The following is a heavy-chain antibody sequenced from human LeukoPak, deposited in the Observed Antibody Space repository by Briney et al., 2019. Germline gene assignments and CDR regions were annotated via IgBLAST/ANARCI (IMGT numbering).Heavy chain of an antibody. CDR3: AKDSSPYYDFWSGYENPGYFDY. CDR2: ISGSGGST. V-gene: IGHV3-23*01. Sequence: GGSLRLSCAASGFTFSSYAMSWVRQAPGKGLEWVSAISGSGGSTYYADSVKGRFTISRDNSKNTLYLQMNSLRAEDTAVYYCAKDSSPYYDFWSGYENPGYFDYWGQGTLVTVSS. J-gene: IGHJ4*02. D-gene: IGHD3-3*01. CDR1: GFTFSSYA.